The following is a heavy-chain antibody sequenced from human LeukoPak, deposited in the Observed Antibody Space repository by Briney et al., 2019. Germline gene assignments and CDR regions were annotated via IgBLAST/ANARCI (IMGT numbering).Heavy chain of an antibody. Sequence: GGSLRLSCAASGFTFNNYWMHWVRQAPGKGLLWVSRINNDGSSTNYADSVKGRFTISRDNAKNSLYLQMNSLRAEDTAVYYCARDKIVGATYFDYWGQGTLVTVSS. J-gene: IGHJ4*02. CDR1: GFTFNNYW. CDR3: ARDKIVGATYFDY. D-gene: IGHD1-26*01. CDR2: INNDGSST. V-gene: IGHV3-74*01.